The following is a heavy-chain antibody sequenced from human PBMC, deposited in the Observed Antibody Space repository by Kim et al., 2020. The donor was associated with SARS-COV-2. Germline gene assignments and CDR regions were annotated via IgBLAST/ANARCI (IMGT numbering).Heavy chain of an antibody. J-gene: IGHJ4*02. Sequence: GRFTISRDNSKNTLYLQMNSLRAEDTAVYYCAKVSEAIVVVVAATLGVDYWGQGTLVTVSS. V-gene: IGHV3-23*01. CDR3: AKVSEAIVVVVAATLGVDY. D-gene: IGHD2-15*01.